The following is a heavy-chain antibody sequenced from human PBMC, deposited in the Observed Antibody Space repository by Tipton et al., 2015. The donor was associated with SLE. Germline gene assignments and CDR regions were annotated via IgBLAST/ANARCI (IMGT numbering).Heavy chain of an antibody. D-gene: IGHD3-10*01. CDR1: GASVSSFC. CDR2: VCNSVST. Sequence: LRLSCTVSGASVSSFCWNWIRQSPGKGLEWIACVCNSVSTNYDPSLKSRGTISVDTSKNHFSLELRSVTAADTAVYYCAGGFYYGSGTFSDFEYWGQGTLATVSS. V-gene: IGHV4-59*02. CDR3: AGGFYYGSGTFSDFEY. J-gene: IGHJ4*02.